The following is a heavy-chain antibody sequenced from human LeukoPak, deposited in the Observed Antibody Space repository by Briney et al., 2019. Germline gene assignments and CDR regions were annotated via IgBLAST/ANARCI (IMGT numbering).Heavy chain of an antibody. CDR2: INSDAGST. V-gene: IGHV1-46*01. D-gene: IGHD5-24*01. CDR3: ARGHGDFDY. CDR1: GYTFTNYY. Sequence: ASVKVSCKASGYTFTNYYVHWVRQAPGQGLEWMGMINSDAGSTTYAQKFQGRVTMTRDTSTSTVYMDLSSLRSEDTAVYYCARGHGDFDYWGQGTLVTVSS. J-gene: IGHJ4*02.